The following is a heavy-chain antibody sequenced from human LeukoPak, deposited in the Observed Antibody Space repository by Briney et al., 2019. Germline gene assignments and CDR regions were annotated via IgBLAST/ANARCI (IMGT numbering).Heavy chain of an antibody. CDR3: AREDDTGRYMGDDAFDI. D-gene: IGHD1-26*01. Sequence: SVKVSCKASGGTFNSYAISWVRQAPGQGLEWMGGIIPMSDAANYPQKFRGRLTITADIPTSTVYMELSSLRSEDTAVYYCAREDDTGRYMGDDAFDIWGQGTMVTVSS. J-gene: IGHJ3*02. V-gene: IGHV1-69*06. CDR2: IIPMSDAA. CDR1: GGTFNSYA.